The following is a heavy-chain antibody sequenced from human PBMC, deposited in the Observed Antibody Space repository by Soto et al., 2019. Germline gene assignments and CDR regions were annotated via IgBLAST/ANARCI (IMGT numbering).Heavy chain of an antibody. CDR3: ARDCIAAADNWFDP. CDR2: IYYSGST. J-gene: IGHJ5*02. Sequence: SETLSLTCTVSGGSISSGGYYWSWIRQHPGKGLEWIGYIYYSGSTYYNPSLKSRVTISVDTSKNQFSLKLSSVTAADTAVYYCARDCIAAADNWFDPWGQGTLVTVSS. V-gene: IGHV4-31*03. D-gene: IGHD6-13*01. CDR1: GGSISSGGYY.